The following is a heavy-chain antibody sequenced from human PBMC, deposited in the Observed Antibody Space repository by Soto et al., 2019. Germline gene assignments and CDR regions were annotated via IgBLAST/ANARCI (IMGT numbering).Heavy chain of an antibody. CDR3: ARDDEGGSDCDLGY. V-gene: IGHV3-30-3*01. D-gene: IGHD1-26*01. Sequence: QVQLVESGGGVVQPGRSLRLSCAVSGFTLSSHAMHWVRQAPGKGLEWVALILSDGSNKYYADSVKGRFTTSRDNSKNTMYLQMNCLSVEDTAVYYCARDDEGGSDCDLGYWGQGALVTVSS. CDR1: GFTLSSHA. CDR2: ILSDGSNK. J-gene: IGHJ4*02.